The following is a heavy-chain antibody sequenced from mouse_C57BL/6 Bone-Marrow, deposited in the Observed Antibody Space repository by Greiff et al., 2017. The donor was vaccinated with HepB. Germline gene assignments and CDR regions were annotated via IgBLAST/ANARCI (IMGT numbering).Heavy chain of an antibody. CDR3: ARSGITTVVYFDY. J-gene: IGHJ2*01. V-gene: IGHV1-54*01. D-gene: IGHD1-1*01. CDR1: GYAFTNYL. Sequence: QVQLKESGAELVRPGTSVKVSCKASGYAFTNYLIEWVKQRPGQGLEWIGVINPGSGGTNYNEKFKGKATLTADKSSSTAYMQLSSLTSEDSAVYFCARSGITTVVYFDYWGQGTTLTVSS. CDR2: INPGSGGT.